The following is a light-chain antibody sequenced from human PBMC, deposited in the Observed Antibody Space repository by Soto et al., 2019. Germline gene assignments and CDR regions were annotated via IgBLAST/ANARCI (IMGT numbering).Light chain of an antibody. Sequence: EIVLTQSPATLSFSPGERATLSCRASQSVRSYLGWYQQKPGQAPRLLIYDASNRATGIPARFSGSGSGTDFTLTISSLEPEDFAVYYCQQRSNWPRYTFGQGTKLEIK. V-gene: IGKV3-11*01. CDR2: DAS. J-gene: IGKJ2*01. CDR1: QSVRSY. CDR3: QQRSNWPRYT.